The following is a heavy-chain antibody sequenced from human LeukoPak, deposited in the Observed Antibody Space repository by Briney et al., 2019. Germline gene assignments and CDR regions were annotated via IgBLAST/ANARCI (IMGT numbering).Heavy chain of an antibody. V-gene: IGHV3-30-3*01. J-gene: IGHJ6*02. Sequence: PGGSLRLSCAASGFTFSTYAIHWVRQAPGKGLEWVAIISYDGSNKYYADSVKGRFTISRDNSKNTLYLQMNSLRAEDTAVYYCAKELVILAYYYYGMDVWGQGTTVTVSS. CDR3: AKELVILAYYYYGMDV. CDR1: GFTFSTYA. CDR2: ISYDGSNK. D-gene: IGHD2-8*02.